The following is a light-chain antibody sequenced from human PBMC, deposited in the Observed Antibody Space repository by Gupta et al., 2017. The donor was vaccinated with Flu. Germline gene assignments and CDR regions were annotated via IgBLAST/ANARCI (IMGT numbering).Light chain of an antibody. CDR3: QSYDSSLSGSGV. V-gene: IGLV1-40*01. Sequence: QSVLTQPPSVSGAPGQRVTISCTGSSSNIGAGYDVHWYQQLPGTAPKLLIYGNSNRPSGVPTRFSCSKSGTSASLAITGLQAEDEADYYCQSYDSSLSGSGVFGGGTKLTVL. CDR2: GNS. CDR1: SSNIGAGYD. J-gene: IGLJ3*02.